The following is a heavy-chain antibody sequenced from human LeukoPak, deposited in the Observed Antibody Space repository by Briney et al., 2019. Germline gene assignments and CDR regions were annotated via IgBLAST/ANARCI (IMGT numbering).Heavy chain of an antibody. D-gene: IGHD6-19*01. Sequence: GGSLRLSCAASRFTFSSYSMNWVRQAPGKGLEWVSSISSSSSYIYYADSVKGRFTISRDNAKNSLYLQMNSLRAEDTAVYYCARDIAVADWGAFDIWGQGTMVTVSS. CDR3: ARDIAVADWGAFDI. V-gene: IGHV3-21*01. CDR2: ISSSSSYI. J-gene: IGHJ3*02. CDR1: RFTFSSYS.